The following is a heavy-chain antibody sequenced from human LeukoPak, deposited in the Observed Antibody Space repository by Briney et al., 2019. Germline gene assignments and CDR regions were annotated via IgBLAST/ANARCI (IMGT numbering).Heavy chain of an antibody. CDR1: GFTFSSYS. V-gene: IGHV3-21*01. Sequence: GGSLRLSCAASGFTFSSYSMNWVRQAPGKGLEWVSSISGSSSYIYYAGSVKGRFSISRDNAKNSLYLQMNSLRAEDTAVYYCARDLLGWELHYFDYWGQGTLVTVSS. CDR2: ISGSSSYI. D-gene: IGHD1-26*01. CDR3: ARDLLGWELHYFDY. J-gene: IGHJ4*02.